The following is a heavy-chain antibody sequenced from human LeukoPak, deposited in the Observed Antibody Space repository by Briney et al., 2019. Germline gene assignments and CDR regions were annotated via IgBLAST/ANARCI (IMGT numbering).Heavy chain of an antibody. V-gene: IGHV3-21*01. J-gene: IGHJ4*02. CDR2: ISSSSSYI. D-gene: IGHD4-17*01. CDR3: ARSQFTYDYGDWINLDY. Sequence: PGGSLRLSCTASGFTFSSYTMSWVRQAPGKGLEWVSSISSSSSYIYYADSLKGRFTISRDNAKNSLYLQMNSLRAEDTAVYYCARSQFTYDYGDWINLDYWGQGTLVTVSS. CDR1: GFTFSSYT.